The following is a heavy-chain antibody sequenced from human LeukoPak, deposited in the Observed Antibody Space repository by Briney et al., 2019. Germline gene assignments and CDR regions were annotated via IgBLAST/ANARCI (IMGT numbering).Heavy chain of an antibody. D-gene: IGHD3-3*01. Sequence: ASVKVSCKVSGYTLTELSMHWVRQAPGKGLEWMGGFDPGDGETIYAQKFQGRVTMTEDTSTDTAYMELSSLRSEDTAVYYCATATSETIFGALNYGMDVWGQGTTVTVSS. V-gene: IGHV1-24*01. CDR1: GYTLTELS. J-gene: IGHJ6*02. CDR2: FDPGDGET. CDR3: ATATSETIFGALNYGMDV.